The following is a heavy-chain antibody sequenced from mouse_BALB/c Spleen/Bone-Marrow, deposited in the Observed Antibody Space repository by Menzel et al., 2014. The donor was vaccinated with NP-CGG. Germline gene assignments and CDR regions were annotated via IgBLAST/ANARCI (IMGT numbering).Heavy chain of an antibody. CDR3: TRDAMDY. CDR2: IDPSDSYT. Sequence: GAELVKPGASVKMSCKASGYTFTSYWMHWVRQRPGQGLEWIGVIDPSDSYTSYIQKFKGKATLTVDTSSSTAYMQLSSLTSEDSAVYYCTRDAMDYWGQGTSVTVSS. CDR1: GYTFTSYW. J-gene: IGHJ4*01. V-gene: IGHV1S127*01.